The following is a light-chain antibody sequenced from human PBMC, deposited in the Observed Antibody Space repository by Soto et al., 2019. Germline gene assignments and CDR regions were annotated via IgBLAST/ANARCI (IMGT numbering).Light chain of an antibody. V-gene: IGKV3-15*01. CDR3: QQYNIWPPYT. Sequence: EIVMTQSPATLSVSPGERATLYCKASQRISSSLAWYQQKPGQPPRLLIYGASTRATGISARFSGSGSGTEFTLTISGLQSEDFALYYCQQYNIWPPYTFGQGTKVEIK. CDR1: QRISSS. J-gene: IGKJ2*01. CDR2: GAS.